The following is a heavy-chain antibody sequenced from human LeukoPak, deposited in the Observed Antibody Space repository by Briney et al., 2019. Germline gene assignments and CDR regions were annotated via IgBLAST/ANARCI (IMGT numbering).Heavy chain of an antibody. CDR3: ARLSSWYMAWFDP. V-gene: IGHV4-61*01. CDR2: IYYSGST. Sequence: PSETLSLTCIVSGGSVSSSSYYWSWIRQPPGKGLEWIGYIYYSGSTNYNPSLKSRVTISVDTSKNQFSLKLSSVTAADTAVYYCARLSSWYMAWFDPWGQGTLVTVSS. D-gene: IGHD6-13*01. J-gene: IGHJ5*02. CDR1: GGSVSSSSYY.